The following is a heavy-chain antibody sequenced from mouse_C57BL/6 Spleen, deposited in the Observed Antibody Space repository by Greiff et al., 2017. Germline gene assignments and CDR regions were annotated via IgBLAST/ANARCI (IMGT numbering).Heavy chain of an antibody. J-gene: IGHJ4*01. CDR2: ISYDGSN. V-gene: IGHV3-6*01. CDR1: GYSITSGYY. D-gene: IGHD2-2*01. CDR3: ARGYPYAMDY. Sequence: EVKLVESGPGLVKPSQSLSLTCSVTGYSITSGYYWNWIRQFPGNKLEWMGYISYDGSNNYNPSLKNRISITRDTSKNQFFLKLNSVTTEDTATYYCARGYPYAMDYWGQGTSVTVSS.